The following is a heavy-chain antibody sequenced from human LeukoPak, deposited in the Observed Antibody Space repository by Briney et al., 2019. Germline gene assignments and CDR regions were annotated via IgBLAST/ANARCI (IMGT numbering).Heavy chain of an antibody. V-gene: IGHV3-11*01. CDR1: GFTFSDYY. Sequence: GGSLRLSCAASGFTFSDYYMSWIRQAPGKGLEWVSYISSRGSTIYYADSVKGRFTISRDNAKNSLYLQMNSLRAEDTAVYYCARDQADSSGYYYFDYWGQGTLVTVSS. CDR3: ARDQADSSGYYYFDY. J-gene: IGHJ4*02. D-gene: IGHD3-22*01. CDR2: ISSRGSTI.